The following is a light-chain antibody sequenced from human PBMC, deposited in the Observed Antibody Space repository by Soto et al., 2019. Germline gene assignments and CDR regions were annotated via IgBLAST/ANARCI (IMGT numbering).Light chain of an antibody. J-gene: IGKJ2*01. Sequence: DIPMTQSPSTLSASVGDRVTITCRASQSISTWLGWFQQKPGMAPKLLIFDDSSLGGGVPSRFSGSGSGTEFTLTITSLQPDDFASFDCQQYNNYPFTFGQGTKLEIK. CDR3: QQYNNYPFT. CDR2: DDS. CDR1: QSISTW. V-gene: IGKV1-5*01.